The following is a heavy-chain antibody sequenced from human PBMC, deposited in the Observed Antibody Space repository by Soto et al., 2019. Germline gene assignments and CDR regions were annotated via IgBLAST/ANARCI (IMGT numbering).Heavy chain of an antibody. CDR3: AKTRDDSGGYAFDI. D-gene: IGHD3-22*01. CDR1: GFSISNYS. V-gene: IGHV3-48*02. Sequence: EVQLVESGGALVQPGGSLRLSCAASGFSISNYSMNWIRQAPGKGLEWVSYISFSSNHIFYADSVKGRFTISRDNANNSLYLQMNSLRDEDTAVYYCAKTRDDSGGYAFDIWGQGTMVTVSS. CDR2: ISFSSNHI. J-gene: IGHJ3*02.